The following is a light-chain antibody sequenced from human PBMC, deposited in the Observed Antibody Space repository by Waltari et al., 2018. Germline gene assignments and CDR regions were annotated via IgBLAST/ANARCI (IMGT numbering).Light chain of an antibody. CDR1: RSDVGYNY. Sequence: QSALTQPASVSGSPGQSITISCTGTRSDVGYNYFSWYQQFPGKAPKLVIYDVSHRPSGVSNRFSGSKSGNTASLTISGLQAEDEADYLCSSYITSSTLFGGGTKLTVL. V-gene: IGLV2-14*01. CDR2: DVS. J-gene: IGLJ2*01. CDR3: SSYITSSTL.